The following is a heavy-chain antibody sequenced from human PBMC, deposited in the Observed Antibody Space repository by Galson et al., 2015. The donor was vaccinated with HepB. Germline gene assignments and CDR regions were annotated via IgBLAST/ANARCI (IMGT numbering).Heavy chain of an antibody. J-gene: IGHJ6*03. D-gene: IGHD6-25*01. V-gene: IGHV3-23*01. CDR2: IRGSDGST. CDR3: AKKAAASHYNFYMDV. Sequence: SLRLSCAASGFTFSNYGMTWVRQAPGKGLEWVSAIRGSDGSTYYADSVKGRFTISRDNSRNTLYLQMDSLRVDDTALYYCAKKAAASHYNFYMDVWGKGTTVTVSS. CDR1: GFTFSNYG.